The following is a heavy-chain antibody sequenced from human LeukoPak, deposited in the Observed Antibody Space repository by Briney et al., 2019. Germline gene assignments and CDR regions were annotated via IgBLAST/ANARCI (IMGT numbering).Heavy chain of an antibody. Sequence: GASVKVSCKASGYTFTSYDINWVRLATGQGLEWMGWMNPNSGNTGYAQKFQGRVTITRNTSISTAYMELSSLRSEDTAVYYCARGDLVAAIDYWGQGTLVTVSS. J-gene: IGHJ4*02. CDR2: MNPNSGNT. CDR1: GYTFTSYD. D-gene: IGHD2-15*01. CDR3: ARGDLVAAIDY. V-gene: IGHV1-8*03.